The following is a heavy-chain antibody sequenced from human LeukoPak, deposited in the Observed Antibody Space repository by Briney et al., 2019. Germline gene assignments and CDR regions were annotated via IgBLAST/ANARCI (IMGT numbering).Heavy chain of an antibody. D-gene: IGHD1-20*01. J-gene: IGHJ4*02. Sequence: GGSLRLSCAASGFTLRHYVMSWVRQAPGKGLEWVSYIDPGGTTLYYADSVKGRFIISRDNGKNSLYLQLRSLKDEDTAVYFCARAAYNWNWGQGTLVTVSS. CDR2: IDPGGTTL. CDR1: GFTLRHYV. CDR3: ARAAYNWN. V-gene: IGHV3-11*01.